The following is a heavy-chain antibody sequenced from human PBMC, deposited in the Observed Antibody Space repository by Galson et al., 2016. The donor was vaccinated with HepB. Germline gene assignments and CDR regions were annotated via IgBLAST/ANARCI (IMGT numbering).Heavy chain of an antibody. Sequence: SLRLSCAASGFTFSSFAMSWVRQAPGKGLEWVSTIRGSGGDTYYADSVKGRFTISRDNSKNIVYLQMKNLRAEDTAIYFCAKSGDDNGDPNDAFDIWGQGTLITVSS. V-gene: IGHV3-23*01. CDR2: IRGSGGDT. D-gene: IGHD4-17*01. J-gene: IGHJ3*02. CDR3: AKSGDDNGDPNDAFDI. CDR1: GFTFSSFA.